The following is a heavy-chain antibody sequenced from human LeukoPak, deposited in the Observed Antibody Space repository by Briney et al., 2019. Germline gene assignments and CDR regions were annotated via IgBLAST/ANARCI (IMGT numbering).Heavy chain of an antibody. V-gene: IGHV3-74*01. CDR1: GFTFSSYW. J-gene: IGHJ4*02. CDR2: TNSDGSST. CDR3: ARRSGGYNCFDQ. Sequence: PGGSLRLSCAASGFTFSSYWMHWVRQAPGKGLVWVSGTNSDGSSTSYADSVKGRFTISRDNAKNTLYLRMNSLRAEDTAVYYCARRSGGYNCFDQWGQGTLVTVSS. D-gene: IGHD5-24*01.